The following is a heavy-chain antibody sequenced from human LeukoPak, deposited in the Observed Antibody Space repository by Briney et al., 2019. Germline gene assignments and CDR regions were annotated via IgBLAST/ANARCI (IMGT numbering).Heavy chain of an antibody. J-gene: IGHJ4*02. Sequence: GGSLRLSCAASGFTFSSYWMTWVRQAPGKGLEWVANIKQDGSEKYYVDSVKGRFTISRDNAKNSLYLQMNSLRAEDTAVYYCARVGAIAELEPNFDYWGQGTLVTVSS. CDR1: GFTFSSYW. V-gene: IGHV3-7*03. CDR3: ARVGAIAELEPNFDY. D-gene: IGHD1-1*01. CDR2: IKQDGSEK.